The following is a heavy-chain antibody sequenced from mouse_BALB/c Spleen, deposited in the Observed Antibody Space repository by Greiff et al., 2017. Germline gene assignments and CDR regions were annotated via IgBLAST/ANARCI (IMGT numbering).Heavy chain of an antibody. CDR1: GFTFNTYA. CDR2: IRSKSNNYAT. V-gene: IGHV10-1*02. Sequence: GGGLVQPKGSLKLSCAASGFTFNTYAMNWVRQAPGKRLEWVARIRSKSNNYATYYADSVKDRFTISRDDSQSMLYLQMNNLKTEDTAMYYCVRHIYYGYDYYAMDYWGQGTSVTVSS. J-gene: IGHJ4*01. CDR3: VRHIYYGYDYYAMDY. D-gene: IGHD1-2*01.